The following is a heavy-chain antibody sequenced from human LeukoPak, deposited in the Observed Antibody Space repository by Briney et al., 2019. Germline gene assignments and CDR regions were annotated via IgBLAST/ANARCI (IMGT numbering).Heavy chain of an antibody. CDR1: GYIFTSNG. D-gene: IGHD3-16*01. CDR3: ARGMVHDY. J-gene: IGHJ4*02. Sequence: ASVKVSCTTSGYIFTSNGISWVRQAPGQGLECVGWISAFNGNTNYTQKFQGRVTMTTDTSTRAAYMELRSLKSDDTAVYFCARGMVHDYWGQGTLITVSS. CDR2: ISAFNGNT. V-gene: IGHV1-18*01.